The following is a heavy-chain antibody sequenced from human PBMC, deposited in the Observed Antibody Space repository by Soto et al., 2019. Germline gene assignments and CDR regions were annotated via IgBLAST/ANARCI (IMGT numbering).Heavy chain of an antibody. D-gene: IGHD6-13*01. CDR3: ARDLGSRYWRRWYYYYGMDV. J-gene: IGHJ6*02. CDR2: ISSSGSTI. CDR1: GFTFSDYY. V-gene: IGHV3-11*01. Sequence: QVQLVESGGGLVKPGGSLRLSCAASGFTFSDYYMSWIRQAPGKGLEWVSYISSSGSTIYYADSVKGRFTISRDNAKNTLYLQMSSRRAEATAVYYCARDLGSRYWRRWYYYYGMDVWGQGTTVTVSS.